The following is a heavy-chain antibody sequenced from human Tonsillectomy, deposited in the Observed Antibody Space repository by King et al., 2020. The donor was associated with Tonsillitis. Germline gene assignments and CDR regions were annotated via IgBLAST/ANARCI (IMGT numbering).Heavy chain of an antibody. D-gene: IGHD3-3*01. CDR1: VRSISSYY. CDR2: IYYNGST. CDR3: AAQTYYDFWSGYNFDY. Sequence: QLQESGPGLLKPSETLSLTCTVSVRSISSYYWSWIRQPPGKGLEWIGCIYYNGSTNYNPSLKSRVTISVDTSKNQISLKLSSVTAADTALYYCAAQTYYDFWSGYNFDYWGQGTLVTVSS. V-gene: IGHV4-59*01. J-gene: IGHJ4*02.